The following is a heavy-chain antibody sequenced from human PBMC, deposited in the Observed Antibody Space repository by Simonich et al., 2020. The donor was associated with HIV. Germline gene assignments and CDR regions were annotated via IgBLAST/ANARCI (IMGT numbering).Heavy chain of an antibody. CDR2: INNSGSI. Sequence: QVQLQQWGAGLLKPSETLSLTCAVYGGSFSGYYWSWIRQPPGKGLEWIAKINNSGSIYYNPSLKSRVTRSVDTSKSQFSLKVSSVTAADTAVYYCARNGIAARPDTSEVDYWGQGTLVTVSS. CDR3: ARNGIAARPDTSEVDY. D-gene: IGHD6-6*01. V-gene: IGHV4-34*01. CDR1: GGSFSGYY. J-gene: IGHJ4*02.